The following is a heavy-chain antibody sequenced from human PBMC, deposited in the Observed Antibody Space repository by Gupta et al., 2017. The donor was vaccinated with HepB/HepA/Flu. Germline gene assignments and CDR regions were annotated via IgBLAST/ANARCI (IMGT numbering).Heavy chain of an antibody. Sequence: EVQLVKSGGGLVQPGGSLRLSCAASGFTFSSYWMSWVRQAPGKGLEWVANIKQDGSEKYYVDSVKGRFTISRDNAKNSLYLQMNSLRAEDTAVYYCARGDNSSGSGNDYWGQGTLVTVSS. J-gene: IGHJ4*02. V-gene: IGHV3-7*01. D-gene: IGHD6-19*01. CDR2: IKQDGSEK. CDR3: ARGDNSSGSGNDY. CDR1: GFTFSSYW.